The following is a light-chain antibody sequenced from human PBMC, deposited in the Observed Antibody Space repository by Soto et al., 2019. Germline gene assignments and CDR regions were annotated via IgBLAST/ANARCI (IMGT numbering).Light chain of an antibody. CDR2: DVS. Sequence: QSVLTQPASVSGSPGQSITISCTGTSSDVGGYNYVSWYQQHPGKAPKLMIYDVSNRPSGVSNRFSGSKSGNTASLTISGLQADDEADYYCSSSTISSTVFGTGTKLTVL. V-gene: IGLV2-14*01. J-gene: IGLJ6*01. CDR3: SSSTISSTV. CDR1: SSDVGGYNY.